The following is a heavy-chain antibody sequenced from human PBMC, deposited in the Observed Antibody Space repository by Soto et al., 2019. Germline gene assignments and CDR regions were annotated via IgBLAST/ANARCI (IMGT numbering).Heavy chain of an antibody. CDR1: GFTFSSYA. J-gene: IGHJ4*02. CDR2: ISGSDGST. CDR3: ARRSSSWYFDY. V-gene: IGHV3-23*01. D-gene: IGHD6-13*01. Sequence: EVQLLESGGGLVQPGGSLRLSCAASGFTFSSYAMNWVRQAPGKGLEWVSVISGSDGSTYYADSVKGRFTISRDNSKNTRRRQMNSLRAEDTAVYYCARRSSSWYFDYWGQGTLVTVSS.